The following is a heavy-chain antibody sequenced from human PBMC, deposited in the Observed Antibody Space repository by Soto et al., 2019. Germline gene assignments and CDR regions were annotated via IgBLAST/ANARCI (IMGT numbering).Heavy chain of an antibody. Sequence: QVQLQESGPGLVKPSETLSLTCTVSGGTISRYYWSWIRQPPGKGLEWIGYMYNTGSTVYNPSFKHHVTISLNXSXNXXSLKLNSVTAADTAVYYCARDLWGYCGTDCYPLDVWGQGTTVTVSS. J-gene: IGHJ6*02. CDR1: GGTISRYY. D-gene: IGHD2-21*02. CDR3: ARDLWGYCGTDCYPLDV. V-gene: IGHV4-59*01. CDR2: MYNTGST.